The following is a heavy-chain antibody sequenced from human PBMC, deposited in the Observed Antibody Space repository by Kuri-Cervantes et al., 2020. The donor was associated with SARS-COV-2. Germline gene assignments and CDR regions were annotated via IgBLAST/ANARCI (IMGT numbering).Heavy chain of an antibody. D-gene: IGHD2/OR15-2a*01. CDR1: GFTFSSYW. CDR3: ASRGNSRNWYFDL. V-gene: IGHV3-11*03. CDR2: ISSSSSYT. J-gene: IGHJ2*01. Sequence: LSLTCAASGFTFSSYWMSWARQAPGKGLEWVSYISSSSSYTNYADSVKGRFTISRDNAKNSLYLQMNSLRAEDTAVYYCASRGNSRNWYFDLWGRGTLVTVSS.